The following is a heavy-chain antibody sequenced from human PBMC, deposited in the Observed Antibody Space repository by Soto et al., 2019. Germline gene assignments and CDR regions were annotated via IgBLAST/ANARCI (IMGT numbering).Heavy chain of an antibody. CDR2: SSYSGKT. CDR3: ARHLSGDYPNANWFDP. CDR1: NGSIDNTVFF. J-gene: IGHJ5*02. Sequence: QVQLQESGPGLVRPSQTLSLTCTVSNGSIDNTVFFWNWIRQHPGRGLDWIGYSSYSGKTFYNPSLQSRVSMSLDTSTNQFSLKLSSVTAADTAVYFCARHLSGDYPNANWFDPWGQGTLVTVSS. D-gene: IGHD4-17*01. V-gene: IGHV4-31*03.